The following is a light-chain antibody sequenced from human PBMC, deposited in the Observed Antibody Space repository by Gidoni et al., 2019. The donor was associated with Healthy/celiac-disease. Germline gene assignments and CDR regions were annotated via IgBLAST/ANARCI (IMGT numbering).Light chain of an antibody. CDR1: QSVSAN. CDR3: QQYNNWPQT. V-gene: IGKV3D-15*01. Sequence: EIVMTPSPATLSVSPGERATLSCRASQSVSANLVWYQQKPGQAPRLLIFGASTRATGIPARFSGSGSGTEFTLTISSLQSEDFAVYYCQQYNNWPQTFGQGTKLEIK. J-gene: IGKJ2*01. CDR2: GAS.